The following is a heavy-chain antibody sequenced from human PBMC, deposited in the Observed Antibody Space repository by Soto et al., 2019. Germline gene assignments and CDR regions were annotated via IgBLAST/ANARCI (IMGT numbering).Heavy chain of an antibody. Sequence: EVQLVESGGGLVQPGGSLKLSCAVSGFSFSDHYMDWVRQAPGKGLEWVGRTRNKAKSYTTEYAASVNGRFTISRDDSKTSLFLQMNSLKTEDTAVYYCIRAGQDCSSGSCYHYFQQWGQGTLVTVSS. J-gene: IGHJ1*01. D-gene: IGHD2-15*01. CDR2: TRNKAKSYTT. CDR1: GFSFSDHY. V-gene: IGHV3-72*01. CDR3: IRAGQDCSSGSCYHYFQQ.